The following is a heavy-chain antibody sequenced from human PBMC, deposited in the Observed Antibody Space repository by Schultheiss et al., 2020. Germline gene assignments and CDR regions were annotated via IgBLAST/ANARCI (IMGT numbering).Heavy chain of an antibody. CDR3: ARALVELQQRAFWERRKTRASEKFDY. Sequence: SQTLSLTCAVSGGSISSGSYYWSWIRQPAGKGLEWIGRIYTSGSTNYNPSLKSRVTISVDTSKNQFSLKLSSVTAADTAVYYCARALVELQQRAFWERRKTRASEKFDYWGQGTLVTVSS. CDR1: GGSISSGSYY. V-gene: IGHV4-61*02. D-gene: IGHD1-26*01. J-gene: IGHJ4*02. CDR2: IYTSGST.